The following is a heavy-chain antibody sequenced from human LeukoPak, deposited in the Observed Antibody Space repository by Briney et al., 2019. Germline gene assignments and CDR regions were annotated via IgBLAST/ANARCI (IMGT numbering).Heavy chain of an antibody. CDR1: GGSISSGGYY. J-gene: IGHJ4*02. CDR3: ARVNIAAAIDY. D-gene: IGHD6-13*01. V-gene: IGHV4-31*03. CDR2: IYYSGST. Sequence: TLSLTCTVSGGSISSGGYYWSWIRQHPGKGLEWIGYIYYSGSTYYNPSLKSRVTISVETSKNQFSLKLSSVTAADTAVYYCARVNIAAAIDYWGQGTLVTVSS.